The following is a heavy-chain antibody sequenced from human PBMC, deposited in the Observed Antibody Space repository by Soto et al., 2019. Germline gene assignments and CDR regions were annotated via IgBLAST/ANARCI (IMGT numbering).Heavy chain of an antibody. D-gene: IGHD6-6*01. Sequence: SETLSLTCTVSGGSISSYYWSWLRQPPGKGLEWIGYIYYSGSTNYNPSLKSRVTISVDTSKNQFSLKLSSVTAADTAVYYCARRVSSSSFFDYWGQGTLVTVSS. CDR2: IYYSGST. V-gene: IGHV4-59*08. CDR3: ARRVSSSSFFDY. J-gene: IGHJ4*02. CDR1: GGSISSYY.